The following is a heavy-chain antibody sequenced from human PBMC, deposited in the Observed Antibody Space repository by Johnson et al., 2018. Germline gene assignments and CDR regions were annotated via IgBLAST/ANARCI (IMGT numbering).Heavy chain of an antibody. CDR2: IWYDGSNN. J-gene: IGHJ1*01. CDR1: GFPFSSYG. CDR3: AKAGGGGAHHVEYLQY. Sequence: QVQLVESGGGVVQPGRSLTLSCAASGFPFSSYGMHWVRQAPGKGLEWVAVIWYDGSNNYYADSIEGRFTISRDNFKNTLYLQMNSLRDEDTAVYYCAKAGGGGAHHVEYLQYWGQGTLVTVSS. D-gene: IGHD1-26*01. V-gene: IGHV3-33*06.